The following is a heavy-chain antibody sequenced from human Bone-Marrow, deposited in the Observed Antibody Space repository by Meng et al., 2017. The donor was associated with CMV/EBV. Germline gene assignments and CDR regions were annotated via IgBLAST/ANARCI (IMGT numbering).Heavy chain of an antibody. D-gene: IGHD2-2*01. J-gene: IGHJ4*02. CDR2: INPNSGGT. CDR1: GYTFTGYY. V-gene: IGHV1-2*02. CDR3: AREARGVYQLLRKGGIFDY. Sequence: KVSCKASGYTFTGYYMHWVRQAPGQGLEWMGWINPNSGGTNYAQKFQGRVTMTRDTSISTAYMELSRLRSDDTAVYYCAREARGVYQLLRKGGIFDYWGQGTLVTVSS.